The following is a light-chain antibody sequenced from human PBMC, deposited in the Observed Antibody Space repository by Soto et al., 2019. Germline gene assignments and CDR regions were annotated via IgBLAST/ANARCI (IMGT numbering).Light chain of an antibody. CDR3: SSFTSSITYV. J-gene: IGLJ1*01. V-gene: IGLV2-14*01. CDR1: SSDVGGYNS. Sequence: QSALTQPASVSGSPGQSITISCTSTSSDVGGYNSVSWYRQDPGKAPKLMIYDVTNRPSGVSNRFSGSKSGNTASLTISGLQAEDEADYYCSSFTSSITYVFGTGTQLTVL. CDR2: DVT.